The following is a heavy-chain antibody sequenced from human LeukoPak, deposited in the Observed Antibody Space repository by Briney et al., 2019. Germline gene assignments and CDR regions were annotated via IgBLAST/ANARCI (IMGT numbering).Heavy chain of an antibody. V-gene: IGHV3-21*06. D-gene: IGHD1-26*01. CDR1: GFTFSTYN. J-gene: IGHJ6*03. CDR2: ITSSSSYI. CDR3: ARDPYSGNYGAYYYYYMDV. Sequence: GGSLRLSCAASGFTFSTYNMNWVRQAPGKGLEWVSSITSSSSYIYYADSVKGRFTISRDNAKNSLYLQMDSLRVEDTAEYYCARDPYSGNYGAYYYYYMDVWGKGTTVTVSS.